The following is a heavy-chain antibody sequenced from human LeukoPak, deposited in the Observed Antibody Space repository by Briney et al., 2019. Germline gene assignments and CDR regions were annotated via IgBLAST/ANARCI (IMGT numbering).Heavy chain of an antibody. D-gene: IGHD3-10*01. J-gene: IGHJ5*02. V-gene: IGHV4-4*07. CDR3: ARGVGSIAMVRGVIDWFDP. Sequence: PSETLSLTRTVSGDSISGYYWNWIRRPPGRGLEWIGRIQTSGSTNYNPSLKSRVTISVDKSKNQFSLELSSVTAADTAVYYCARGVGSIAMVRGVIDWFDPWGQGTLVTVSS. CDR2: IQTSGST. CDR1: GDSISGYY.